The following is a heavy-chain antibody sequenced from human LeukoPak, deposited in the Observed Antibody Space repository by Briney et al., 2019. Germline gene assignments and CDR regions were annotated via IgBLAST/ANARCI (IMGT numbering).Heavy chain of an antibody. Sequence: ASVKVSCKASGYTFTSYDINWVRQATGQGLEWMGWMNPNSGNTGYAQKFQGRVTMTRNTSISTAYMVLSSLRSEDTAVYYCARLMGSESLDFYYYYGMDVWGQGTTVTVSS. D-gene: IGHD2-8*01. CDR3: ARLMGSESLDFYYYYGMDV. J-gene: IGHJ6*02. CDR1: GYTFTSYD. CDR2: MNPNSGNT. V-gene: IGHV1-8*01.